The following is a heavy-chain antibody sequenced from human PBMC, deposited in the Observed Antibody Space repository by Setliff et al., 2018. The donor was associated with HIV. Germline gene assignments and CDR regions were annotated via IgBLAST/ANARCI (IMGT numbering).Heavy chain of an antibody. J-gene: IGHJ4*02. V-gene: IGHV5-51*03. D-gene: IGHD4-17*01. CDR2: IYPADADI. Sequence: PGKSLKISCKGSGYSFSSYWIGWVRQMPGKGLEWMGIIYPADADIKYSPSFQGQVTISVDKSISTAYLQWSSLKASDTAMYYCASRKDYGDHTFDYWGQGTLVTVSS. CDR1: GYSFSSYW. CDR3: ASRKDYGDHTFDY.